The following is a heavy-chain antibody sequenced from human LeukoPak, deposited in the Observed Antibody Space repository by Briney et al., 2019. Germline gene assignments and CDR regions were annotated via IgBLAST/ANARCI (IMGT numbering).Heavy chain of an antibody. CDR1: GFTFDDYA. CDR3: AKGYSSSGGGFDI. J-gene: IGHJ3*02. CDR2: INWNSDSI. V-gene: IGHV3-9*03. Sequence: PGGSLRLSCAASGFTFDDYAMHWVRQAPGKGLEWVSGINWNSDSIGCAGSVKGRFTISRDNAKNSLFLQMNSLGADDMALYYCAKGYSSSGGGFDIWGQGTMVTVSS. D-gene: IGHD6-13*01.